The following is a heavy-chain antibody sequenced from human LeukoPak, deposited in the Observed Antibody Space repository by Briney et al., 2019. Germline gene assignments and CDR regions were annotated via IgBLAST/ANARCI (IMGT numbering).Heavy chain of an antibody. CDR1: GFSLSTSGVG. CDR3: AHSRWYLNYVWGSYRYYFDY. D-gene: IGHD3-16*02. J-gene: IGHJ4*02. V-gene: IGHV2-5*01. CDR2: IYWNDDK. Sequence: SGPTLVNPTQTLTLTCTFSGFSLSTSGVGVGWIRQPPGKALEWLALIYWNDDKRYGPSLKSRLTITKDTSKNQVVLTMTNMDPVDTATYYCAHSRWYLNYVWGSYRYYFDYWGQGTLVTVSS.